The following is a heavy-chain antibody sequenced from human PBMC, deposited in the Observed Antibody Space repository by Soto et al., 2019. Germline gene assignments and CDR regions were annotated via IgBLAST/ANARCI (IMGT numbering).Heavy chain of an antibody. Sequence: GGSLRLSCAASGFTFSSYWMSWVRQAPGKGLEWVAIISYDGSNKYYADSVKGRFTISRDNSKNSLYLQMNSLRAEDTAVYYCAKDGIVVVVAAIHFFDYWGQGTLVTVSS. V-gene: IGHV3-30*18. CDR2: ISYDGSNK. CDR1: GFTFSSYW. D-gene: IGHD2-15*01. J-gene: IGHJ4*02. CDR3: AKDGIVVVVAAIHFFDY.